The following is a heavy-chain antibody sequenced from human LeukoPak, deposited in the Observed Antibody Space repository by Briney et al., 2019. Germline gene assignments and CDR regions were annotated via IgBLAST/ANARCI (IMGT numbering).Heavy chain of an antibody. Sequence: PGGSLRLSCAASGFTFSSYAMHWVRQAPGKGLEWVALIWHDGGKRYYADSVKGRFTISRDNSKNTLYLQMTTLRAEDTAVYYCARDADTSEFFSWLDLWGQGTLVTVSS. J-gene: IGHJ5*02. D-gene: IGHD3-22*01. CDR3: ARDADTSEFFSWLDL. V-gene: IGHV3-33*08. CDR1: GFTFSSYA. CDR2: IWHDGGKR.